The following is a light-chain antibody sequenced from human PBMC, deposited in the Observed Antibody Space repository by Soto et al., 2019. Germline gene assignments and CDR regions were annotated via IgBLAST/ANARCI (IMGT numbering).Light chain of an antibody. CDR2: RAS. CDR1: QRINTW. V-gene: IGKV1-5*03. Sequence: DIQMTQSPSTLSASVGDRVTITCRASQRINTWLAWYQQKPGQAPKLLIYRASTLESGVPSRFSGSGSGTEFTLPISRLQPDDFATYYCQHYNTYSGTFGPGTKVDI. J-gene: IGKJ3*01. CDR3: QHYNTYSGT.